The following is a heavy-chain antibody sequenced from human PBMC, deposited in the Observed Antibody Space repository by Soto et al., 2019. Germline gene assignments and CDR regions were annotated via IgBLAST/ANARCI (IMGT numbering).Heavy chain of an antibody. D-gene: IGHD2-2*01. CDR1: GGSISSYY. CDR3: AREGLFDCSSTSCYVDAFDI. CDR2: IYYSGST. V-gene: IGHV4-59*01. J-gene: IGHJ3*02. Sequence: SETLSLTCTVSGGSISSYYWSWIRQPPGKGPEWIGYIYYSGSTNYNPSLKSRVTISVDTSKNQFSLKLSSVTAADTAVYYCAREGLFDCSSTSCYVDAFDIWGQGTMVTVSS.